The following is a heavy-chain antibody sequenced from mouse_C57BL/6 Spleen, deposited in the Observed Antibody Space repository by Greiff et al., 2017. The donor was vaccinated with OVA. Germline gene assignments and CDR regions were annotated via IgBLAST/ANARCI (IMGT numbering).Heavy chain of an antibody. Sequence: EVKLVESGGGLVKPGGSLKLSCAASGFTFSDYGMHWVRQAPEKGLEWVASISSGSSSIYYADTVKGRFTISRDNAKNTLFLQMTSLRSEDTAMYYCARNSNYVFAYWGPGTLVTVSA. V-gene: IGHV5-17*01. D-gene: IGHD2-5*01. J-gene: IGHJ3*01. CDR1: GFTFSDYG. CDR3: ARNSNYVFAY. CDR2: ISSGSSSI.